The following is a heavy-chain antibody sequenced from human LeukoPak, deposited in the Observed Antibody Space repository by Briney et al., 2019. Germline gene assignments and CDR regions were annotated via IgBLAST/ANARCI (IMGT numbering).Heavy chain of an antibody. CDR2: ITGPGSGT. J-gene: IGHJ4*02. Sequence: GGSLRLSWAGSGFTFSTYAMTWVRQAPGRGLEWVSSITGPGSGTYYADSVKGRFTISRDNSKNTLYLQMDSLRAEDTAVYYCAKNPFVGYGSDYFDDWGQGTLVTVSS. CDR3: AKNPFVGYGSDYFDD. D-gene: IGHD3-10*01. V-gene: IGHV3-23*01. CDR1: GFTFSTYA.